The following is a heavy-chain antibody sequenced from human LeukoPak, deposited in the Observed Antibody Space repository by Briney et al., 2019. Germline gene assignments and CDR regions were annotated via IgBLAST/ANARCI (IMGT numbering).Heavy chain of an antibody. Sequence: ASVKVSCKASGYTFTRYGISGVRQAPGQGLEWMGWISAYNGNTNYAQKLQGRVTMTTDTSTSTAYMELRSLRSDDTAVYYCAKEYCGGDCYGHFDYWGQGTLVTVSS. CDR3: AKEYCGGDCYGHFDY. J-gene: IGHJ4*02. V-gene: IGHV1-18*01. CDR2: ISAYNGNT. CDR1: GYTFTRYG. D-gene: IGHD2-21*02.